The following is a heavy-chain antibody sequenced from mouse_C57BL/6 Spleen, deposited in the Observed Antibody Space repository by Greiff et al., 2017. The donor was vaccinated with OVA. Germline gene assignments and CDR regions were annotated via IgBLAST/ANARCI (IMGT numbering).Heavy chain of an antibody. CDR3: ARKGVPRYFDV. CDR1: GYTFASYW. V-gene: IGHV1-59*01. Sequence: QVQLQQPGAELVRPGTSVKLSCKASGYTFASYWMHWVKQRPGQGLEWIGVIDPSDSYTNYNQKFKGKATLTVDTSSSTAYMQLSSLTSEDSAVYYCARKGVPRYFDVWGTGTTVTVSS. CDR2: IDPSDSYT. J-gene: IGHJ1*03.